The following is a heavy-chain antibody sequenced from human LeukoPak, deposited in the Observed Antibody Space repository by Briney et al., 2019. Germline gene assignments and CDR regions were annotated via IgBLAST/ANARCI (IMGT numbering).Heavy chain of an antibody. CDR2: IWYDGSNK. Sequence: QPGGSLRLSCAASGFTFSSYGMHWVRQAPGKGLEWVAVIWYDGSNKYYADSVKGRITISRDNSKNTLYLQMNSVRAEDTAVYYCARESTSAPLIAFDIWGQGTMVTVSS. J-gene: IGHJ3*02. V-gene: IGHV3-33*01. CDR1: GFTFSSYG. CDR3: ARESTSAPLIAFDI.